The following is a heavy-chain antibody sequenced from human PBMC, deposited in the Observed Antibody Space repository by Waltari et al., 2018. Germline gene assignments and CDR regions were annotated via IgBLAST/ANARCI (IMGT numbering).Heavy chain of an antibody. CDR2: INHSGRN. V-gene: IGHV4-34*01. CDR3: ARELRFLEGFPPVQ. CDR1: GGSFSGYY. Sequence: QVQLQQWGAGLLKPSETLSLTCAVYGGSFSGYYWSWIRQPPGKGLEWIGEINHSGRNKSNPSLKGRSTISVKTVKNQFSPKLSSVTAADTAVYYCARELRFLEGFPPVQWGQGTLVTVSS. J-gene: IGHJ4*02. D-gene: IGHD3-3*01.